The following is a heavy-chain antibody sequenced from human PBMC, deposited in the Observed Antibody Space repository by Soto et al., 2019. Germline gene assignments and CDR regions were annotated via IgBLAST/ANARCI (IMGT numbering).Heavy chain of an antibody. Sequence: PGGSLRLSCAASGFTVSSNHMNWVRQAPGKGLEWVSVIFSGGSMYYADSVKGRFTISRDNSKNTLYLQMNSLRAEDTAVYYCVVYYDSSGSKGGAFDIWGQGTMVTVSS. D-gene: IGHD3-22*01. V-gene: IGHV3-53*01. CDR3: VVYYDSSGSKGGAFDI. CDR1: GFTVSSNH. J-gene: IGHJ3*02. CDR2: IFSGGSM.